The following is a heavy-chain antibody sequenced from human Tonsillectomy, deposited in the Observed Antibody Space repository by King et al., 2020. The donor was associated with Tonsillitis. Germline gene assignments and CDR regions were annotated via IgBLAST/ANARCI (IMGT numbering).Heavy chain of an antibody. J-gene: IGHJ4*02. V-gene: IGHV1-18*01. CDR3: AADTYYFESSGYSRCNY. CDR2: ISSNNGKT. D-gene: IGHD3-22*01. Sequence: QLVQSGAEVQKPGASVKVSCKPSGYPFTSYGITWVRQAPGQGLEWMGWISSNNGKTNHAQKFQGRGTMTTDTSTSTAYMELTSLRSDDTAVYYCAADTYYFESSGYSRCNYWGPGTLVTVSS. CDR1: GYPFTSYG.